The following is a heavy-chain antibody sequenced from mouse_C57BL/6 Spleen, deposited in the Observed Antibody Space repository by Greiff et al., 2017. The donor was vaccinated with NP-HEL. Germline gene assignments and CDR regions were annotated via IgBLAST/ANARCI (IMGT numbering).Heavy chain of an antibody. CDR3: ASNYYGSSYAFAY. D-gene: IGHD1-1*01. J-gene: IGHJ3*01. CDR1: GYSITSGYY. Sequence: EVQLQQSGPGLVKPSQSLSLTCSVTGYSITSGYYWNWIRQFPGNKLEWMGYISYDGSNNYNPSLKNRISITRDTSKNQFFLKLNSVTTEDTATYYCASNYYGSSYAFAYWGQGTLVTVSA. V-gene: IGHV3-6*01. CDR2: ISYDGSN.